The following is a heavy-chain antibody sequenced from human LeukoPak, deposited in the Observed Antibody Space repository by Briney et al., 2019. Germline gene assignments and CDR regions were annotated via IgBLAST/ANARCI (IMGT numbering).Heavy chain of an antibody. J-gene: IGHJ4*02. D-gene: IGHD1-26*01. CDR3: ARDGRANLVRWDFDY. Sequence: SVKVSCKASVGTFSSYAISWVRQAPGQGLERMGGIIPIFGTANYAQKFQGRVTITADESTSTAYMELSSLRSEDTAVYYCARDGRANLVRWDFDYWGQGTLVTVSS. CDR2: IIPIFGTA. CDR1: VGTFSSYA. V-gene: IGHV1-69*13.